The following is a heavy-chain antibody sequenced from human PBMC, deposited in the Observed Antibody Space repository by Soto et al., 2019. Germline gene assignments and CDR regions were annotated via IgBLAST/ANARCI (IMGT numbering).Heavy chain of an antibody. V-gene: IGHV4-30-4*01. J-gene: IGHJ4*02. Sequence: SETLSLTCTVSGGSISSGDYYWSWIRQPPGKGLEWIGYIYYSGSTYYNPSLKSRVTISVDTSKNQFFLKLSSVTAADTAVYYCARAPTYYYDSSGPKFDYWGQGTLVTVSS. CDR3: ARAPTYYYDSSGPKFDY. CDR1: GGSISSGDYY. CDR2: IYYSGST. D-gene: IGHD3-22*01.